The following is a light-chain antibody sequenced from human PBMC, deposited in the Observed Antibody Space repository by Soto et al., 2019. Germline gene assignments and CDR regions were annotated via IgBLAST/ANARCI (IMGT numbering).Light chain of an antibody. J-gene: IGKJ5*01. Sequence: DIVMTQSPSTLSLSPGDRATISCRASQSISRYLAWYQQKPGQAPRLLIYDAPNRATGIPARFSGSGSGTDFTLTISSLQPEDFAVYYCQQRSSWPITFGQGTRLEIK. CDR2: DAP. CDR1: QSISRY. CDR3: QQRSSWPIT. V-gene: IGKV3-11*01.